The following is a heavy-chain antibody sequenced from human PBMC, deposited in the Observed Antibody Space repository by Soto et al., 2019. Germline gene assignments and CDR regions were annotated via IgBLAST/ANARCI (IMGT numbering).Heavy chain of an antibody. J-gene: IGHJ6*03. CDR3: ARHEAVPYLGLMSSMDV. V-gene: IGHV4-61*08. D-gene: IGHD2-8*01. CDR1: GGSISSGGYY. Sequence: SETLSLTCTVSGGSISSGGYYWSWIRQPPGKGLEWIGYIYYSGSTNYNPSLKSRVTISVDTSKNQFSLKLSSVTAADTAVYYCARHEAVPYLGLMSSMDVWGKGTTVTVSS. CDR2: IYYSGST.